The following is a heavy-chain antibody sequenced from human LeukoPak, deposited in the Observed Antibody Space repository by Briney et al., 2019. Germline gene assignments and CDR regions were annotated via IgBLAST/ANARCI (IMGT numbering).Heavy chain of an antibody. V-gene: IGHV4-34*01. D-gene: IGHD2-15*01. CDR1: GGSFSGYY. CDR2: INHSGST. CDR3: ARVSNRGYCSGGSCYPPHYGTDV. Sequence: SETLSLTCAVYGGSFSGYYWSWIRQPPGKGLEWIGEINHSGSTNYNPSLKSRVTISVDTSKNQFSLKLSSVTAADTAVYYCARVSNRGYCSGGSCYPPHYGTDVWGQGTTVTVSS. J-gene: IGHJ6*02.